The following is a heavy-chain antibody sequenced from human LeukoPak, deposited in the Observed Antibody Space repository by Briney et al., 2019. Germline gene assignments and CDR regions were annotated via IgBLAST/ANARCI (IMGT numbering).Heavy chain of an antibody. V-gene: IGHV1-8*01. J-gene: IGHJ4*02. Sequence: ASVKVSCKASGYTFTSYDINWVRQATGQGLEWMGWMSPNSGNTGYAQKFQGRVTMTSDSSISTAYMELSSLRSEDTAIYYCVRTPPNWGFDYWGQGTLVTVSS. CDR3: VRTPPNWGFDY. CDR1: GYTFTSYD. D-gene: IGHD7-27*01. CDR2: MSPNSGNT.